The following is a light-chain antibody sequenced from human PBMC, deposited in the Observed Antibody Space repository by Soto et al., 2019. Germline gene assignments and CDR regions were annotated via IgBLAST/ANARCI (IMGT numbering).Light chain of an antibody. Sequence: EIVLTQSPGTLSLSPGERATLSCRASQSVSSSYLAWYQQKPGQAPRLLIYGASSRATGIPDRFSGSGSGTDFTLTISRLDPEDFAVYYCQQYGSSPYTFGQGTKLKIK. V-gene: IGKV3-20*01. CDR1: QSVSSSY. J-gene: IGKJ2*01. CDR3: QQYGSSPYT. CDR2: GAS.